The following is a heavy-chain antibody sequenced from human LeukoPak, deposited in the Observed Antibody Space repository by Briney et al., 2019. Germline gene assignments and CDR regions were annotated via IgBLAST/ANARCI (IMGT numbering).Heavy chain of an antibody. CDR3: AKDSYSKGDY. CDR1: GFTFSSYS. V-gene: IGHV3-7*01. Sequence: PGGSLRLYCAASGFTFSSYSMNWVRQAPGKGLEWVANIKNDGTVKNYVDSVKGRFTISRDNAKNSLYLQMNSLRAEDTGVYYCAKDSYSKGDYWGQGVLVTVSS. D-gene: IGHD5-18*01. CDR2: IKNDGTVK. J-gene: IGHJ4*02.